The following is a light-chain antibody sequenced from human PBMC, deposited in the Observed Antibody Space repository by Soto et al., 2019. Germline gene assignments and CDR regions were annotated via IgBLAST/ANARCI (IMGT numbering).Light chain of an antibody. Sequence: QSALTQPASVSGSPGQSISLSCTGTSSDVGGYKYVSWYQQHPGKAPKLMIYDVSSRPSGVSNRFSGSKSGNTASLTISGLQAEDEADYYCSSYTSISLYVFGTGTKLTVL. CDR3: SSYTSISLYV. CDR2: DVS. V-gene: IGLV2-14*01. CDR1: SSDVGGYKY. J-gene: IGLJ1*01.